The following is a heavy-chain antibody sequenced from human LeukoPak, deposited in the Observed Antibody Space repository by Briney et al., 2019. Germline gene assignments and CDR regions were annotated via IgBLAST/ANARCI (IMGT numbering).Heavy chain of an antibody. CDR2: IYYSGST. J-gene: IGHJ4*02. CDR3: ARRPPYSSGIGN. CDR1: GGSFSSYY. D-gene: IGHD6-19*01. V-gene: IGHV4-59*08. Sequence: WETLCLSCTVSGGSFSSYYWSWVRQPPGKGLEWIGYIYYSGSTNYNPSLKSRVTISVDTSKNQFSLKLSSVTAADTAVYYCARRPPYSSGIGNWGQGTLVTVSS.